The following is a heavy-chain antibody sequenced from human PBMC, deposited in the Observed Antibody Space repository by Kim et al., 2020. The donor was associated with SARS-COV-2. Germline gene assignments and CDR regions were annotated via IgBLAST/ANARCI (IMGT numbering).Heavy chain of an antibody. CDR2: ISYDGSNK. CDR1: GFTFSSYG. CDR3: AKDRWQSDYGIDD. V-gene: IGHV3-30*18. J-gene: IGHJ6*02. Sequence: GGSLRLSCAASGFTFSSYGMHWVRQAPGKGLEWVAVISYDGSNKYYADSVKGRFTISRDNSKNTLYLQMNSLRAEDTAVYYCAKDRWQSDYGIDDWGQGTPVTVSS.